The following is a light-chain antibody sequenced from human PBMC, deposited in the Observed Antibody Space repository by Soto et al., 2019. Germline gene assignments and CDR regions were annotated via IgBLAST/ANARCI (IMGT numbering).Light chain of an antibody. CDR2: DTS. V-gene: IGKV3-11*01. CDR3: HQRSNWPLT. J-gene: IGKJ4*01. CDR1: QCVSSY. Sequence: EIVLTHSPVTLSLSPGEIATLSCRASQCVSSYLAWYQKKPGQAPRLLIYDTSNRATGIPAMFSGSGSGTDFTLTISSIEPEDFVRYFWHQRSNWPLTFVVGTMVDIK.